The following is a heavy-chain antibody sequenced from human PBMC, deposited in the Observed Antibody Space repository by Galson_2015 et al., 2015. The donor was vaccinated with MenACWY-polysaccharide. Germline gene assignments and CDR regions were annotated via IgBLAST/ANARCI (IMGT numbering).Heavy chain of an antibody. CDR1: GIRFSGSG. V-gene: IGHV3-33*05. CDR2: IQYDGSKI. CDR3: AREGSRIVFHAFDV. Sequence: SLRLSCAASGIRFSGSGMHWVRQAPGKGLEWVAVIQYDGSKIVYADSVKGRSTVSRDNSKNTLYLEMNSLRAEDTAVYYCAREGSRIVFHAFDVWGQGTMVIVSS. D-gene: IGHD2-15*01. J-gene: IGHJ3*01.